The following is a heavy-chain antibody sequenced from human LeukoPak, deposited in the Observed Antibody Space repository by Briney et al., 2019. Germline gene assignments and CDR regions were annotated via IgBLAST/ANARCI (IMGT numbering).Heavy chain of an antibody. V-gene: IGHV3-53*01. Sequence: GGSLRLSCAASGFTVSSNYMSWVRQAPGKGLEWVSVIYSGGSTYYADSVKGRFTISRDNSKNTLYLQMNSLRAEDTAVYYCAKGSQWLVRMFDYWGQGTLVTVSS. CDR1: GFTVSSNY. CDR2: IYSGGST. CDR3: AKGSQWLVRMFDY. J-gene: IGHJ4*02. D-gene: IGHD6-19*01.